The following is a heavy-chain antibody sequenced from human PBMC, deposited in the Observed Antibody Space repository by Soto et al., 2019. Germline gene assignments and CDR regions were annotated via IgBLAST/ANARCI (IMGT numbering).Heavy chain of an antibody. J-gene: IGHJ4*02. CDR2: ISGSGVGNT. CDR1: GFTFSSYA. V-gene: IGHV3-23*01. CDR3: AKDIAAAVDLLGNDY. D-gene: IGHD6-13*01. Sequence: GGSLRLSCAASGFTFSSYAMSWVRQAPGKGLEWVSGISGSGVGNTYYADSVKGRFTISRDNSKSTLYLQMNSLRADDTAVYYCAKDIAAAVDLLGNDYWGQGTLVTVSS.